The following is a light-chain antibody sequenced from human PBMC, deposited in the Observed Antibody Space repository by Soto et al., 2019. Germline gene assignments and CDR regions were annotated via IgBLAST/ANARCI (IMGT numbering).Light chain of an antibody. Sequence: QSTLTQPPSTSGTPGHRVTISCSGGDSNIGPNTVNWYRQVPGTAPKLLIHNNDQRPSGVPDRISGSKSGTPASLAISGLHSDDEADYYCGAWDDSLSAYVLGIANKVIVL. CDR3: GAWDDSLSAYV. V-gene: IGLV1-44*01. CDR2: NND. J-gene: IGLJ1*01. CDR1: DSNIGPNT.